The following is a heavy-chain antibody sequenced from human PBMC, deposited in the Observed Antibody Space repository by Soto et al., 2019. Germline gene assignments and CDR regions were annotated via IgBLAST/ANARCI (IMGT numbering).Heavy chain of an antibody. D-gene: IGHD2-15*01. CDR2: IYYSGST. J-gene: IGHJ4*02. V-gene: IGHV4-59*08. CDR1: GGSISSYY. CDR3: ARQGSDCSGGSCYLYYFDY. Sequence: SETLSLTCTVSGGSISSYYWNWIRQPPGKGLEWIGYIYYSGSTNYNPSLKSRVTISVDTSKNQFSLKLSSVTAADTAVYYCARQGSDCSGGSCYLYYFDYWGQGTLVTVSS.